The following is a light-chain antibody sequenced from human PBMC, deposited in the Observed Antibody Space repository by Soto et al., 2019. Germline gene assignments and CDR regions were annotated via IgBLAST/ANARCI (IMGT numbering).Light chain of an antibody. CDR3: SSYASSSPFV. CDR2: DVS. V-gene: IGLV2-14*01. CDR1: GSDVGGYNY. J-gene: IGLJ1*01. Sequence: QSALTQPASVSGSPGQSITISCTGTGSDVGGYNYVSWYQQLPGKAPKLMIYDVSYRPSGVSDRFSGSKSGNTASLIISGLQAEDEADYYCSSYASSSPFVFGTGTKLTVL.